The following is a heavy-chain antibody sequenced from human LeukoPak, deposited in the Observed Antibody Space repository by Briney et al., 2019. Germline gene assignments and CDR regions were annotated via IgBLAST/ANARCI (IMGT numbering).Heavy chain of an antibody. D-gene: IGHD2-2*01. Sequence: PSETLSLTCTVSGGSISSYYWSWVRQPPGKGLEWRGYIYYSGSTYYNPSLKSRVTISVDTSKNQFSLKLSSVTAADTAVYYCARQKKGYCSSTSCFGAFDIWGQGTMVTVSS. V-gene: IGHV4-59*08. CDR2: IYYSGST. J-gene: IGHJ3*02. CDR1: GGSISSYY. CDR3: ARQKKGYCSSTSCFGAFDI.